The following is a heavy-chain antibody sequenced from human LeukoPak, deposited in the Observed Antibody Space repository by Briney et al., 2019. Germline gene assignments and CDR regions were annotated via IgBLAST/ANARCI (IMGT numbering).Heavy chain of an antibody. CDR3: AKDLSLIAVAGTVLDV. J-gene: IGHJ6*02. CDR2: INHSGST. D-gene: IGHD6-19*01. Sequence: PSETLSLTCAVYGGSFSGYYWSWIRQPPGKGLEWIGEINHSGSTNYNPSLKSRVTISVDTSKNQSSLKLSSVTAADTAVYYCAKDLSLIAVAGTVLDVWGQGTTVTVSS. CDR1: GGSFSGYY. V-gene: IGHV4-34*01.